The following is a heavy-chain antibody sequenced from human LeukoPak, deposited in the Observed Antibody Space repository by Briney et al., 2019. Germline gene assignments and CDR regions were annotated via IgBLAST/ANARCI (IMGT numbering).Heavy chain of an antibody. CDR3: AVVVRGVIRFDY. D-gene: IGHD3-10*01. V-gene: IGHV1-8*01. Sequence: ASVKVSCKASGYTFTSYDINWVRQANGQGLEWMGWMNPNSGNTGYAQKFQGRVTMTRNTSISTAYMELSSLRSEDTAVYYCAVVVRGVIRFDYWGQGTLVTVSS. J-gene: IGHJ4*02. CDR2: MNPNSGNT. CDR1: GYTFTSYD.